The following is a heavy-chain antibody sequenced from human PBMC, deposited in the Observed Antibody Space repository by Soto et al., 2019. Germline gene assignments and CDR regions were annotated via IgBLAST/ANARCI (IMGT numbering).Heavy chain of an antibody. V-gene: IGHV1-69*06. D-gene: IGHD5-12*01. CDR2: IIPTFDTV. J-gene: IGHJ4*02. Sequence: QVQLVQSGAEVKKPGSSVKVSCKASGGTFSTFAISWVRQSPGQGLEWMGNIIPTFDTVSYAPNFKSRVTITADKSTKTANMELSSLRSEDTAVYCCARGEMATIWNLDYWGQGTLVTVSS. CDR1: GGTFSTFA. CDR3: ARGEMATIWNLDY.